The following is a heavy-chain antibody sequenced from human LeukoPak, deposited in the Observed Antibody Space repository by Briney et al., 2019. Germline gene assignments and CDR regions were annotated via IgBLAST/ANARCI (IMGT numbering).Heavy chain of an antibody. D-gene: IGHD4-17*01. CDR3: AKAMTTVTPFDY. V-gene: IGHV3-30*02. J-gene: IGHJ4*02. Sequence: GGSLRLSRAASGFIFSSSGMHWVRQAPGKGLEWVAFIRYDGSYNYYADSVKGRFTISRDSSKKTLYLQMNSLRVEDTAVYYCAKAMTTVTPFDYWGQGTLVTVSS. CDR2: IRYDGSYN. CDR1: GFIFSSSG.